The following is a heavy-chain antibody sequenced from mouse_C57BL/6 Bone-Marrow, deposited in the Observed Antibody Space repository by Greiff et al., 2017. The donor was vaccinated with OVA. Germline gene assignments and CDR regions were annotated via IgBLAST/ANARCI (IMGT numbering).Heavy chain of an antibody. J-gene: IGHJ1*03. CDR2: INPNNGGT. CDR3: ARSAFITTVVEYFDV. Sequence: EVQLQQSGPELVKPGASVKIPCKASGYTFTDYNMDWVKQSHGKSLEWIGDINPNNGGTIYNQKFKGKATLTVDKSSSTAYMELRSLTSEDTAVYYCARSAFITTVVEYFDVWGTGTTVTVSS. CDR1: GYTFTDYN. D-gene: IGHD1-1*01. V-gene: IGHV1-18*01.